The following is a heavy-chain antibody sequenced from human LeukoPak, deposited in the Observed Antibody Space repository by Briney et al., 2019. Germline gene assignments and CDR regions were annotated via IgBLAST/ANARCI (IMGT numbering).Heavy chain of an antibody. D-gene: IGHD4-23*01. CDR3: ARGYDYGGPYYFDY. Sequence: SETLSLTCTVSGGSISSYYWSWIRQPPGKGLEWIGYIYYSGSTNYNPSLKSRVTISVDTSKNQFSLKLSSVTAADTAIYYCARGYDYGGPYYFDYWGQGTLVTVSS. J-gene: IGHJ4*02. CDR2: IYYSGST. CDR1: GGSISSYY. V-gene: IGHV4-59*01.